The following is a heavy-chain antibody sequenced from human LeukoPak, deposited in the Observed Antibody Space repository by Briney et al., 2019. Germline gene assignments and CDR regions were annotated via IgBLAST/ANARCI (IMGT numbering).Heavy chain of an antibody. CDR2: IYYSWST. CDR3: AREPHDYGAVPGI. Sequence: SSETLSLTCTVSGGSVSSGSYCWSWIRQPPGKGLEWIGYIYYSWSTNYNPSLKSRVTISVNTSKNQSSLKLSSVTAADTAVYYCAREPHDYGAVPGIWGQGTMVTVSS. V-gene: IGHV4-61*01. CDR1: GGSVSSGSYC. J-gene: IGHJ3*02. D-gene: IGHD4-17*01.